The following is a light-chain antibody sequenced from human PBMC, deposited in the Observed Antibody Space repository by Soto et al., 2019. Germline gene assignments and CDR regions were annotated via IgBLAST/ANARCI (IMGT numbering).Light chain of an antibody. CDR3: QQYSSTWT. CDR1: QSISRW. J-gene: IGKJ1*01. V-gene: IGKV1-5*01. Sequence: DIQMTQSPSTLSAAVGDRVTITCRASQSISRWLAWYQQKPGQAPNLLIYDASTMQSGVPSRFGGSGSGTAFTITIRSLQPDDFETYYWQQYSSTWTFGQGTKVAIK. CDR2: DAS.